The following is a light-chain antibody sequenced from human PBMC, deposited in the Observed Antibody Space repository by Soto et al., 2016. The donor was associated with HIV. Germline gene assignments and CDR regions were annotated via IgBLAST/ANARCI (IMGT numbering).Light chain of an antibody. CDR2: DDS. J-gene: IGLJ2*01. CDR3: QVWDVSSDLVL. V-gene: IGLV3-21*03. Sequence: SYELTQPPSLSVAPRKTARITCGGNNVGSKSVQWYQQKPGQAPVLVVNDDSDRPSGIPERFSGSNSGNTATLTISRVEAGDEADYYCQVWDVSSDLVLFGGGTKLTVL. CDR1: NVGSKS.